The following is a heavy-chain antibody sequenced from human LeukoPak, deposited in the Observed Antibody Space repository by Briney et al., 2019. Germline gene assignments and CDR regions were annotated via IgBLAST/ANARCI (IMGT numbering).Heavy chain of an antibody. CDR2: IYSGGST. J-gene: IGHJ4*02. D-gene: IGHD6-13*01. CDR3: AKDSGESSSWYNFDY. V-gene: IGHV3-66*01. Sequence: GGSLRLSCAASGFTVSSNYMSWVRQAPGKGLEWVSVIYSGGSTYYADSVKGRFTISRDNSKNTLYLQMNSLRAEDTAVYYCAKDSGESSSWYNFDYWGQGTLVTVSS. CDR1: GFTVSSNY.